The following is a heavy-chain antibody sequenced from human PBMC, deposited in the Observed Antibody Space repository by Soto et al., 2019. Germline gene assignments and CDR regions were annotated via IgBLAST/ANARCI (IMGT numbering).Heavy chain of an antibody. J-gene: IGHJ4*02. CDR3: STALRRDSALGAY. CDR1: GGTFSSYA. V-gene: IGHV1-69*13. Sequence: SAKVSCKASGGTFSSYAISWVRQAPGQGLEWMGGIIPIFGTANYAQKFQGRVTITADESTSTAYMELSSLELDDTAVYFCSTALRRDSALGAYWGQGTLVTVSS. D-gene: IGHD3-16*01. CDR2: IIPIFGTA.